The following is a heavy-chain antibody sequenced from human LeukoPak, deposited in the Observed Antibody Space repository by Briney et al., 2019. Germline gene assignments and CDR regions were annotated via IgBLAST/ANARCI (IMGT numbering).Heavy chain of an antibody. Sequence: GGSLRLSCAASGFTFSSYGMHWVRQAPGKGLEGGAFISYDGSNKNYADTVKGRFTISRDNSKNTLYLQMNSLRAEDTAVYYCAKDLSLYYYDSSGSDYWGQGTLVTVSS. CDR2: ISYDGSNK. CDR3: AKDLSLYYYDSSGSDY. J-gene: IGHJ4*02. D-gene: IGHD3-22*01. V-gene: IGHV3-30*18. CDR1: GFTFSSYG.